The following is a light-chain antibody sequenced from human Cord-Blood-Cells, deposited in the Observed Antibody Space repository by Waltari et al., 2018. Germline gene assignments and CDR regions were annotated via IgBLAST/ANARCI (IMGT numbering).Light chain of an antibody. Sequence: ELVLTQSPATPSLSPGARATLSCRASQSVSSYLAWYQQKPGQAPRLLIYDASRATGIPARFSGSGSGTDFTLTISSLEPEDFAVYYCQQRSNWPPLTFGGGTKVEIK. CDR3: QQRSNWPPLT. CDR2: DAS. V-gene: IGKV3-11*01. J-gene: IGKJ4*01. CDR1: QSVSSY.